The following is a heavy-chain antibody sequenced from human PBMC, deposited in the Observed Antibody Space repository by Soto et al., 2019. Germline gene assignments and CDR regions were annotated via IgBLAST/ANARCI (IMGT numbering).Heavy chain of an antibody. Sequence: SETLSLTCAVSGGSISSGGYSWSWIRQPPGKGLEWIGYIYDSGSTYHNPSLKSRVAISVDRSKNQFSLKLNSVTTADTAIYYCARDGSSGWGRRLHNHFDYWGRGTLVTVSS. J-gene: IGHJ4*02. D-gene: IGHD6-19*01. V-gene: IGHV4-30-2*01. CDR1: GGSISSGGYS. CDR3: ARDGSSGWGRRLHNHFDY. CDR2: IYDSGST.